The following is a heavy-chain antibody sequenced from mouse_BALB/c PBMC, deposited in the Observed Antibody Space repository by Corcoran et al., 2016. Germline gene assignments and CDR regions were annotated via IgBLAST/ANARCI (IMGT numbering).Heavy chain of an antibody. CDR1: GFNIKDTY. V-gene: IGHV14-3*02. CDR2: IDPANGNT. J-gene: IGHJ4*01. CDR3: ARRANSYAMDY. Sequence: EVQLQQFGAELVKPGASVKLSCTASGFNIKDTYMHWVKQRPEQGLEWIGRIDPANGNTKYDPKFQGKATITADTSSNTAYLQLSSLTSEDTAVYYCARRANSYAMDYWGQGTSVTVSS. D-gene: IGHD3-3*01.